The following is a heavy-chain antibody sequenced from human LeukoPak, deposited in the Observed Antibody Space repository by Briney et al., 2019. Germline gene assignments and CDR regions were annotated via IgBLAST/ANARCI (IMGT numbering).Heavy chain of an antibody. CDR3: ARDPCQCDYFDY. Sequence: GRSLRLSCAASGFTFSSYALHWVRQAPGKGLEWVAFISSDETNKYYADSVQGRFTISRDNSKNTLYLEMNSLRVEDTAVYYCARDPCQCDYFDYWGQGTLVTVSS. J-gene: IGHJ4*02. CDR2: ISSDETNK. V-gene: IGHV3-30-3*01. CDR1: GFTFSSYA.